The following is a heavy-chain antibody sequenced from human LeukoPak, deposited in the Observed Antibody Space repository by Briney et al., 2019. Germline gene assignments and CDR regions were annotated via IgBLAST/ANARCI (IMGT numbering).Heavy chain of an antibody. D-gene: IGHD3-10*01. V-gene: IGHV5-51*01. CDR3: ARQARDFDAFDI. CDR1: GYSFNSYW. Sequence: GESLKTACKGSGYSFNSYWIGWGRQMPGKGLEWMGIIYPGDSDTRYSPSFQGQVTISADKSISTAYLQWSSLKASDTAMYYCARQARDFDAFDIWGQGTMVTVSS. J-gene: IGHJ3*02. CDR2: IYPGDSDT.